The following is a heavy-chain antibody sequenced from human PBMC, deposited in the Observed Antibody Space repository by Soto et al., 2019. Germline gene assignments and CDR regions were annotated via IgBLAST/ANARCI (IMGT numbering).Heavy chain of an antibody. Sequence: EVQLLESGGGLVQPGGSLRLSCAASGFTFSSYAMSWVRQAPGKGLEWVSAMSGSGGSTYYADSVKGRFTISRDNSKNTLYLQMNSLRAEDTAVYYCAKAYFGSGSYYMESTFDYWGQGTLVTVSS. CDR2: MSGSGGST. CDR3: AKAYFGSGSYYMESTFDY. J-gene: IGHJ4*02. CDR1: GFTFSSYA. V-gene: IGHV3-23*01. D-gene: IGHD3-10*01.